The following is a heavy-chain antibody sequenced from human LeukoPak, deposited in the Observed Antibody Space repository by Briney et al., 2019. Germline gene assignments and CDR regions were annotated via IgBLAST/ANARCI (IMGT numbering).Heavy chain of an antibody. D-gene: IGHD1-14*01. CDR2: IKQDGSNK. CDR3: AKDLRGKEPNYGMDV. J-gene: IGHJ6*02. Sequence: PGGSLRLSCAASGFTFSTYWMSWVRQAPGKGLEWVANIKQDGSNKYYADSVKGRFTISRDNSKSTLYLQMNSLRAEDTAVYYCAKDLRGKEPNYGMDVWGQGTTVTVSS. CDR1: GFTFSTYW. V-gene: IGHV3-7*01.